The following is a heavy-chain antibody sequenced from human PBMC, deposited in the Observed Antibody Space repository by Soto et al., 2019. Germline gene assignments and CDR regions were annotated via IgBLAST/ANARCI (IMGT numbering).Heavy chain of an antibody. D-gene: IGHD4-4*01. V-gene: IGHV3-30-3*01. CDR1: GVTFSSYA. J-gene: IGHJ4*02. CDR2: ISYDGSNK. CDR3: ARDTPRPRYSNSRYYFDY. Sequence: GGSLRLSCAASGVTFSSYAMHWVRQAPGKGLEWVAVISYDGSNKYYADSVKGRFTISRDNSKNTLYMQMNSLRAEDTAVYYCARDTPRPRYSNSRYYFDYWGQGTLVTVSS.